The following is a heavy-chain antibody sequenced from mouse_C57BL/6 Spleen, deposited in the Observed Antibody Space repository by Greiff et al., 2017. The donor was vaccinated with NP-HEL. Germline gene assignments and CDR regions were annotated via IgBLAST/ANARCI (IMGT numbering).Heavy chain of an antibody. J-gene: IGHJ4*01. D-gene: IGHD1-1*01. CDR3: ARDYGSSYAMDY. CDR1: GYAFTNYL. CDR2: INPGSGGT. Sequence: QVQLQQSGAELVRPGTSVKVSCKASGYAFTNYLIEWVKQRPGQGLEWIGVINPGSGGTNYNEKFKGKATLTADKSSSTGYMQLSSLTSEDSAVYFCARDYGSSYAMDYWGQGTSVTVSS. V-gene: IGHV1-54*01.